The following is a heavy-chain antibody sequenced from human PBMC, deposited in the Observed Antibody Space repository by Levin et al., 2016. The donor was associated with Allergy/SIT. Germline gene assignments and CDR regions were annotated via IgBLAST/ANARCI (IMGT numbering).Heavy chain of an antibody. V-gene: IGHV4-34*01. D-gene: IGHD1-26*01. Sequence: SETLSLTCAVYGGSFRGYYWIWIRQPPGKGLEWIGEINHSGAANYNPSLKSRVAISVDTSKKQFSLNLSSVTAADTAIYYCAGRGLGYLWFDPWGQGTLVTVSS. CDR3: AGRGLGYLWFDP. J-gene: IGHJ5*02. CDR1: GGSFRGYY. CDR2: INHSGAA.